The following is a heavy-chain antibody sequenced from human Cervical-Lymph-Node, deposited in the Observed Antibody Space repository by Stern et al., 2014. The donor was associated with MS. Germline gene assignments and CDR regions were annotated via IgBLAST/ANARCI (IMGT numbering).Heavy chain of an antibody. CDR1: GFTFSSYG. V-gene: IGHV3-33*01. Sequence: QLVQSGGGVVQPGRSLRLSCAASGFTFSSYGMHWVRQAPGKGLEWVAVIWHDGSNKYYADSVKGRFTISRDNSKNTLYLQMNSLRAEDTAVYYCARDAEVATITSYYYYYGMDVWGQGTTVTVSS. J-gene: IGHJ6*02. CDR3: ARDAEVATITSYYYYYGMDV. CDR2: IWHDGSNK. D-gene: IGHD5-12*01.